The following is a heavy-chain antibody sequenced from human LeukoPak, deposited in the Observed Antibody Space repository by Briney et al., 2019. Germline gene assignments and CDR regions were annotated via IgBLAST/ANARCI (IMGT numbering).Heavy chain of an antibody. V-gene: IGHV4-59*01. CDR3: VRATYCSGGSCYPLNWFDP. D-gene: IGHD2-15*01. J-gene: IGHJ5*02. Sequence: KPSETLSLTCTVSGGSISSYYWSWIRQPPGKGLEWIGYIYYSGSTNYNPSLKSRVTISVDTSKNQFSLKLSSVTAADTAVYYCVRATYCSGGSCYPLNWFDPWRQGTLVTVSS. CDR2: IYYSGST. CDR1: GGSISSYY.